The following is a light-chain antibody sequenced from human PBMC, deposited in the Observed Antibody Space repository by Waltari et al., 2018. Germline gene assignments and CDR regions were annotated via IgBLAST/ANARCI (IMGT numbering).Light chain of an antibody. V-gene: IGLV2-14*01. Sequence: QSALTQPASVSGSPGQSITISCTGTSSDVGSHNYVSWYQQHPGKAPKLMFYDVNNRPSGVSNRFSGSKSGNTASLTISGLQAEDEGDYYCSTYISSRTLVIFGGGTKLTVL. CDR3: STYISSRTLVI. CDR1: SSDVGSHNY. CDR2: DVN. J-gene: IGLJ2*01.